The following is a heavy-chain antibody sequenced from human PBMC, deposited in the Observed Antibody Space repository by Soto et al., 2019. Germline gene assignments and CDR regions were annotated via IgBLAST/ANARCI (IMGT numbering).Heavy chain of an antibody. D-gene: IGHD6-6*01. Sequence: SETLSLTCTVSGGSISSGGYYWSWIRQHPGKGLEWIGYIYYSGSTYYNPSLKSRVTISVDTSKNQFSLKLSSVTAADTAVYYCARVSKQLVPNLDYWGQGTLVTVSS. J-gene: IGHJ4*02. CDR2: IYYSGST. CDR3: ARVSKQLVPNLDY. CDR1: GGSISSGGYY. V-gene: IGHV4-31*03.